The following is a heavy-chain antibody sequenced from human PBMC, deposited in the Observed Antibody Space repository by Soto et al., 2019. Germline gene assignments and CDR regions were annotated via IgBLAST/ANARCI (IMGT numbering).Heavy chain of an antibody. Sequence: QVQLVQSGAEVKKPGSSVKVSCRASGGTFSSYAISWVRQAPGQGLEWMGRIIPILGMTNYAQNFQGRVTITSDKSTSTVYMELNSLRSEDTAVYYCACNTAITSAGPFDIWGQGTMVTVSS. J-gene: IGHJ3*02. CDR3: ACNTAITSAGPFDI. V-gene: IGHV1-69*02. CDR1: GGTFSSYA. CDR2: IIPILGMT. D-gene: IGHD6-13*01.